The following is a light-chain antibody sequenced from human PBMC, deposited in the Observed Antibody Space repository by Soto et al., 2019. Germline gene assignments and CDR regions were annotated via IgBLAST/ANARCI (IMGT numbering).Light chain of an antibody. V-gene: IGLV2-8*01. CDR3: SSYAGSNNVV. J-gene: IGLJ2*01. CDR1: SSDVGGYNY. Sequence: QSVLSQPPSASGSPGQSVTISCTGTSSDVGGYNYVSWYQHHPGKAPKLMIYEVTKRPSGVPDRFSGSKSGNTASLTVSGLQAEDDSDYYCSSYAGSNNVVFGGGTTLTVL. CDR2: EVT.